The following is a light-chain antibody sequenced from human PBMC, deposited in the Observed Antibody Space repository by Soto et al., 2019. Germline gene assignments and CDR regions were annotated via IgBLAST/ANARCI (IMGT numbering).Light chain of an antibody. CDR3: QQYNNWPPLT. CDR2: DAS. CDR1: QTIGSN. V-gene: IGKV3-15*01. J-gene: IGKJ4*01. Sequence: EIVMTQSPATLSVSPGERATLSCRASQTIGSNLAWYQQKPGQPPRLLIYDASTRATDIPARFTGSGSGTEFTLTISSLQSEDFAVYYCQQYNNWPPLTFGGGTKV.